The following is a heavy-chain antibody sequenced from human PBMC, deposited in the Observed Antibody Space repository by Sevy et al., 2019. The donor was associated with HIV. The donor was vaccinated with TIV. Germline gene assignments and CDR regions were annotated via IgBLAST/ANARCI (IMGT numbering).Heavy chain of an antibody. CDR2: VNTDGTFT. V-gene: IGHV3-74*01. CDR1: GFTFNTYW. D-gene: IGHD2-8*01. J-gene: IGHJ4*02. Sequence: GGSLRLSCAASGFTFNTYWMHWVRQAPGKGLIWVSRVNTDGTFTTYADSVKGRFTISRDNAKNTVCLQMNSLRVEDTAVYHCARGTRDWAGIDYWGQGTLVTVSS. CDR3: ARGTRDWAGIDY.